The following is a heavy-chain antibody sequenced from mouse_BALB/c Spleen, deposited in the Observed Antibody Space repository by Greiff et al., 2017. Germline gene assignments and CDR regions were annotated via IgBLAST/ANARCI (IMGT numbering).Heavy chain of an antibody. CDR1: GFAFSSYD. D-gene: IGHD1-2*01. V-gene: IGHV5-12-1*01. CDR2: ISSGGGST. J-gene: IGHJ3*01. CDR3: ARHYYGYVWFAY. Sequence: EVQLVESGGGLVKPGGSLKLSCAASGFAFSSYDMSWVRQTPEKRLEWVAYISSGGGSTYYPDTVKGRFTISRDNAKNTLYLQMSSLKSEDTAMYYCARHYYGYVWFAYWGQGTLVTVSA.